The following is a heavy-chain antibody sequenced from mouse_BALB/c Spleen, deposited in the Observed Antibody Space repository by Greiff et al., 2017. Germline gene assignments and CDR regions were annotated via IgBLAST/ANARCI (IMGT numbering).Heavy chain of an antibody. CDR1: GFTFSSYA. D-gene: IGHD2-1*01. V-gene: IGHV5-6-5*01. Sequence: EVNVVESGGGLVKPGGSLKLSCAASGFTFSSYAMSWVRQTPEKRLEWVASISSGGSTYYTDSVKGRFTISRDNARNIPYLQMSSLRSEDTAMYYCARENYHYYAMDYWGQGTSVTVSA. CDR3: ARENYHYYAMDY. CDR2: ISSGGST. J-gene: IGHJ4*01.